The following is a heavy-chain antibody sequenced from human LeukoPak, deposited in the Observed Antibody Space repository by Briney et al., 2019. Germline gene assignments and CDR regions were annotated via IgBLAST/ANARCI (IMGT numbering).Heavy chain of an antibody. D-gene: IGHD2-2*01. V-gene: IGHV4-59*01. CDR2: IYYSGST. CDR1: GGSISSYY. CDR3: ARGFGYPAGDAFDI. J-gene: IGHJ3*02. Sequence: SETLSLTCTVSGGSISSYYWSWIRQPPGKGLEWIGYIYYSGSTNYNPSLKSRVTISVDTSKNQFSLKLSSVTAADTAVYYCARGFGYPAGDAFDIWGQGTMVTVSS.